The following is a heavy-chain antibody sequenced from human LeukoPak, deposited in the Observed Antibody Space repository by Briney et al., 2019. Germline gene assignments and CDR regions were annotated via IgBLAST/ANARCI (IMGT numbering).Heavy chain of an antibody. D-gene: IGHD2-15*01. J-gene: IGHJ5*02. Sequence: ASVKVSCKASGYTFTNYYIHWVRQAPGHGLEWLGISNPSGDSTNYAQKFQGRVTMTRDTSTSTVYMDLSSLRSEDTAVYYCARSDSYTWFDPWGQGTLVTVSS. CDR3: ARSDSYTWFDP. V-gene: IGHV1-46*01. CDR2: SNPSGDST. CDR1: GYTFTNYY.